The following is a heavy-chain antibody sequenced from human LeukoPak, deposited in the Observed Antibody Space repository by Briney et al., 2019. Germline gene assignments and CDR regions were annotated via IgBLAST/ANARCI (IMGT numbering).Heavy chain of an antibody. J-gene: IGHJ4*02. CDR3: TRETGGYDY. V-gene: IGHV3-66*01. CDR1: GFTVSSNY. Sequence: GGSLRLSCAASGFTVSSNYMSWVRQAPGKGLEWVSVIYNGGGTYYADSVKGRFIISRDNSKNTLYLQMNSLRAEDTAVYYCTRETGGYDYWGQGTLVTVSS. D-gene: IGHD7-27*01. CDR2: IYNGGGT.